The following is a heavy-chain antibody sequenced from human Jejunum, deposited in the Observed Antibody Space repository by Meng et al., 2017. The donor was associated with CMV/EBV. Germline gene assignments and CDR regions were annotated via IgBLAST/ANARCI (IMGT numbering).Heavy chain of an antibody. CDR3: ARDEVPAAIMSYYYSYGLSV. CDR2: INPNSGGT. V-gene: IGHV1-2*02. J-gene: IGHJ6*02. CDR1: GYY. D-gene: IGHD2-2*01. Sequence: GYYMHWVRQAPGQGLEWLGWINPNSGGTNYAQSFQGRVTMSRDLSISTAYMELSRLTSDDTAIYYCARDEVPAAIMSYYYSYGLSVWGQGTTVTVSS.